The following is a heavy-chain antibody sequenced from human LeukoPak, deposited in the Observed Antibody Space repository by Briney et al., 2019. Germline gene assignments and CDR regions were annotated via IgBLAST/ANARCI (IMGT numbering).Heavy chain of an antibody. CDR3: ARQDIVVVPAAIGFDY. CDR1: VGSIRSSSYY. D-gene: IGHD2-2*01. Sequence: PSETLSLTCTVSVGSIRSSSYYWGWIRQPPGKGLEWLGSIYYSGSTYSNPSLKSPVTISVDTSKNLFSLKLSSVTAADTAVYYCARQDIVVVPAAIGFDYWGQGTLVTVSS. CDR2: IYYSGST. J-gene: IGHJ4*02. V-gene: IGHV4-39*01.